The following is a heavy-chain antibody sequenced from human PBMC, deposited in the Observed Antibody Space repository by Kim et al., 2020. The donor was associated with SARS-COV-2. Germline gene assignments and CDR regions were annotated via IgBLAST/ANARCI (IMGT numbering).Heavy chain of an antibody. CDR3: ARPWYSSSSVWFDP. Sequence: SETLSLTCTVSGGSISSSSYYWGWIRQPPRKGLEWIGSIYYSGSTYSNPSLKSRVTISVATSKNQFSLKLSSVTAADTAVYYCARPWYSSSSVWFDPWGQGTLVTVSS. J-gene: IGHJ5*02. CDR2: IYYSGST. CDR1: GGSISSSSYY. D-gene: IGHD6-6*01. V-gene: IGHV4-39*01.